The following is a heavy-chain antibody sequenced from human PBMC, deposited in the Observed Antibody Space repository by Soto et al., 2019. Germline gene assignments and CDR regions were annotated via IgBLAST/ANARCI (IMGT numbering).Heavy chain of an antibody. CDR1: GFTFDDYT. D-gene: IGHD6-19*01. J-gene: IGHJ4*02. CDR2: ISWDGGST. Sequence: GRSLRLSCAASGFTFDDYTMHWVRQAPGKGLEWVSLISWDGGSTYYADSVKGRFTISRDNSKNSLYLQMNSLRTEDTALYYCAKVGIAVAGPDHETYFDYWGQGTLVTVSS. V-gene: IGHV3-43*01. CDR3: AKVGIAVAGPDHETYFDY.